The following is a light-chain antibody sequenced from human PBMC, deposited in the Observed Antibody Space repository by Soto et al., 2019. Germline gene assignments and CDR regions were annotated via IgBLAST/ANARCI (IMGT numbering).Light chain of an antibody. CDR1: PSVSDP. J-gene: IGKJ4*01. Sequence: IVMTQSPATPSVSPGGSATLSCRASPSVSDPLAWYQHSPGQAPRLLIYGASTRATGIPARFSATGSGTEFTLTIRSLQSEDSAVYYCQQYHDWPPLTFGGGTRVEI. V-gene: IGKV3-15*01. CDR2: GAS. CDR3: QQYHDWPPLT.